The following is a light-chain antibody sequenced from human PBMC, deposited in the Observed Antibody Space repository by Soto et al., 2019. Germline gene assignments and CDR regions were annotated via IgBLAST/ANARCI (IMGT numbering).Light chain of an antibody. CDR1: SSDVGGYNY. Sequence: QSVLTKPASVTVSPGQSITISCTGTSSDVGGYNYVSWYQQHPGKAPKLIIYEVTNRPSGISYRFSGSKSGNTASLTISGLQAEDEADYYCSSHTSSNTRVFGTGTKVTVL. CDR2: EVT. CDR3: SSHTSSNTRV. J-gene: IGLJ1*01. V-gene: IGLV2-14*01.